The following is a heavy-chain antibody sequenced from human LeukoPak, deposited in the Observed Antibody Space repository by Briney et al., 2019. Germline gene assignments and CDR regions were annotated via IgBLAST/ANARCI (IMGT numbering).Heavy chain of an antibody. CDR2: ISDNEGST. V-gene: IGHV3-23*01. CDR3: ARHDSFIPY. Sequence: RAGGSLRLSCAASGFTFNYYAMSGVRQAPGKGLEWVSGISDNEGSTYYTDSVKGRFTISRDNTKNTVYLQMNNLRPDDTAVYFCARHDSFIPYWGQGTLVTVSS. J-gene: IGHJ4*02. CDR1: GFTFNYYA. D-gene: IGHD5-18*01.